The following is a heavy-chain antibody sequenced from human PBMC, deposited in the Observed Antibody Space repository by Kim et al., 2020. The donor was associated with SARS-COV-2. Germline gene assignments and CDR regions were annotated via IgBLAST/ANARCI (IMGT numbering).Heavy chain of an antibody. CDR3: AKVFHYYDILTGPSRPPYYFDY. CDR1: GFTFSSYA. D-gene: IGHD3-9*01. Sequence: GGSLRLSCAASGFTFSSYAMSWVRQAPGKGLEWVSAISGSGGSTYYADSVKGRFTISRDNSKNTLYLQMNSLRAEDTAVYYCAKVFHYYDILTGPSRPPYYFDYWGQGTLVTVSS. J-gene: IGHJ4*02. V-gene: IGHV3-23*01. CDR2: ISGSGGST.